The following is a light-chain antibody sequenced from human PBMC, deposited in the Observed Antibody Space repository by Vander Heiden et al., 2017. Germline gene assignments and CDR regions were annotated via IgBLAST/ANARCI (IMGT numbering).Light chain of an antibody. CDR3: QQSYSTRWT. CDR1: QSISSY. V-gene: IGKV1-39*01. Sequence: DIQMTQSPSSLSASVGGRVTITCRASQSISSYLNWYQQKPGKAPKLLIYAASSLQSGVPSRFSGSGSGTDFTLTISSLQPEDFATDYCQQSYSTRWTFGQGTKVEIK. CDR2: AAS. J-gene: IGKJ1*01.